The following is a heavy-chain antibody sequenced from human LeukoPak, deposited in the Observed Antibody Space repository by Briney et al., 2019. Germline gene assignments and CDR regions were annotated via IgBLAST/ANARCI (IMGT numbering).Heavy chain of an antibody. Sequence: GGSLRLSCAASGFTFSSYSMNWVRQAPGKGLEWVSYISSSSSTIYYADSVKGRFTISRDNSKNTLYLQMNSLRAEDTAVYYCAKDKYYDSSGYYFLYYFDYWGQGTLVTVSS. CDR3: AKDKYYDSSGYYFLYYFDY. CDR2: ISSSSSTI. J-gene: IGHJ4*02. V-gene: IGHV3-48*01. CDR1: GFTFSSYS. D-gene: IGHD3-22*01.